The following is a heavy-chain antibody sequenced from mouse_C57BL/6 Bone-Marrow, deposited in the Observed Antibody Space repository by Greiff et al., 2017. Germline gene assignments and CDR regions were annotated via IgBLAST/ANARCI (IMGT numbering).Heavy chain of an antibody. Sequence: EVKLMESGGDLVKPGGSLTLSCAASGFTFSSYGMSWVRQTPDKRLEWVATISSGGSYTYYPDSVKGRFTISRDNAKNTLYLQRSSLKSEDTAMYYCARQGSHDGYYGYWGQGTTLTVSS. CDR2: ISSGGSYT. D-gene: IGHD2-3*01. CDR3: ARQGSHDGYYGY. V-gene: IGHV5-6*01. CDR1: GFTFSSYG. J-gene: IGHJ2*01.